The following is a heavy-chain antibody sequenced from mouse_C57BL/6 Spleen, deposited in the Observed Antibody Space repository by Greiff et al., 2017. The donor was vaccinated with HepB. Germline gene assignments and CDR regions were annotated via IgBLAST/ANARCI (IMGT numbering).Heavy chain of an antibody. CDR2: INPNNGGT. CDR1: GYTFTDYN. D-gene: IGHD1-1*01. CDR3: ARGPTLADWYFDV. J-gene: IGHJ1*03. Sequence: EVQLQQSGPELVKPGASVKIPCKASGYTFTDYNMAWVKQSHGKSLEWIGDINPNNGGTIYNQKFKGKATLTVDKSSSTAYMELRSLTSEDTAVYDCARGPTLADWYFDVWGTGTTVTVSS. V-gene: IGHV1-18*01.